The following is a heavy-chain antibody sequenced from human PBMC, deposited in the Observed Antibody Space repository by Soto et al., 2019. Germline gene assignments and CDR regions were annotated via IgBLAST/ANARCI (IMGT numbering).Heavy chain of an antibody. CDR3: ARLDIVVVPAARGGYYYGMDV. J-gene: IGHJ6*02. CDR1: GYTFTSYD. CDR2: MNPNSGNT. V-gene: IGHV1-8*01. Sequence: ASVKVSCKASGYTFTSYDINWVRQATGQGLEWMGWMNPNSGNTGYAQKFQGRVTMTRNTSISTAYMELSSLRSEDTAVYYCARLDIVVVPAARGGYYYGMDVWGQGTTVTVSS. D-gene: IGHD2-2*03.